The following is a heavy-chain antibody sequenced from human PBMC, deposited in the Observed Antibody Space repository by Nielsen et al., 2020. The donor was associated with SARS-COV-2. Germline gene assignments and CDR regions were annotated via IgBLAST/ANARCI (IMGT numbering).Heavy chain of an antibody. CDR3: ARDYSSSRGAFDI. D-gene: IGHD2-21*01. J-gene: IGHJ3*02. Sequence: GESLKISCAASGFTFSSYWMSWVRQAPGKGLEWVANIKQDGSEKYYVDSVKGRFTISRDNAKNSLYLQMNSLRAEDTAVYYYARDYSSSRGAFDIWGQGTMVTVSS. CDR1: GFTFSSYW. CDR2: IKQDGSEK. V-gene: IGHV3-7*01.